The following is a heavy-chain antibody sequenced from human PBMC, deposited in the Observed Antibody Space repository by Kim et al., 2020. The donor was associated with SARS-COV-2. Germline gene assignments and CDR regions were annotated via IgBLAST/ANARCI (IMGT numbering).Heavy chain of an antibody. V-gene: IGHV3-7*03. Sequence: VDAVKGRFTISRDNAKNSLYLQMSSLRAGDTAVYFCARSIISSTLNYFEYWGQGTLVTVSS. CDR3: ARSIISSTLNYFEY. D-gene: IGHD6-13*01. J-gene: IGHJ4*02.